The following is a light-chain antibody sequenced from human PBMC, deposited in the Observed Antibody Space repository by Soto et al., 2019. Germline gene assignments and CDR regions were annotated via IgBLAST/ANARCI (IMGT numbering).Light chain of an antibody. J-gene: IGLJ3*02. CDR3: SSYTSSSTRV. V-gene: IGLV2-14*01. CDR1: SSDVGSYNY. CDR2: EVS. Sequence: QSALTQPASVSGSPGQSITISCTGTSSDVGSYNYVSWYQQHPGKATKLMIYEVSNRPSGVSNRFSGFKSGSTTSLTISGLQSEDEADYYCSSYTSSSTRVLGGGTKPTVL.